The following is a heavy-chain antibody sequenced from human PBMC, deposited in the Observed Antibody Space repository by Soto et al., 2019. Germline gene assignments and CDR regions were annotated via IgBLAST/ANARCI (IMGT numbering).Heavy chain of an antibody. V-gene: IGHV4-39*01. J-gene: IGHJ4*02. D-gene: IGHD6-6*01. CDR1: GGSISSSSYY. Sequence: QLQLQESGPGLVKPSETLSLTCTVSGGSISSSSYYWGWIRQPPGKGLEWIGSIYYSGSTYYNPSLKSLVTISVDTSKNQFSLKLSSVTAADTAVYYCARTTSSPRYFVDYWGQGTLVTVSS. CDR2: IYYSGST. CDR3: ARTTSSPRYFVDY.